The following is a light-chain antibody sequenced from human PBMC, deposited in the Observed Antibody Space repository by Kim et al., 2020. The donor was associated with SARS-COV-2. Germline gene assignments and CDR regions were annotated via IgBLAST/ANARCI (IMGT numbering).Light chain of an antibody. J-gene: IGLJ3*02. V-gene: IGLV8-61*01. CDR3: VLYMGSGISV. Sequence: QTVVTQEPSFSVSPGGTVTLTCGLTSGSVSTSDYPTWYQQTPGQAPRTLIHITNTRSSGVPDRFSGSILGKKAALTITGAQADDESDYYCVLYMGSGISVFGGGTQLTVL. CDR1: SGSVSTSDY. CDR2: ITN.